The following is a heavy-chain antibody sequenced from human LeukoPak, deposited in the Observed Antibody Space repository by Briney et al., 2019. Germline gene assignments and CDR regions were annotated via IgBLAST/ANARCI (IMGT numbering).Heavy chain of an antibody. J-gene: IGHJ6*03. CDR1: GGSISSSSYF. Sequence: SETLSLTCSVSGGSISSSSYFWGWIRQPPGKGLEWIASIYYRGNTYYNPSLKSRVTMSVDTSKNQFSLKLSSVTAADTAVYYCARAVGSGSFQTYYYYMDVWGKGTTVTISS. D-gene: IGHD3-10*01. V-gene: IGHV4-39*07. CDR2: IYYRGNT. CDR3: ARAVGSGSFQTYYYYMDV.